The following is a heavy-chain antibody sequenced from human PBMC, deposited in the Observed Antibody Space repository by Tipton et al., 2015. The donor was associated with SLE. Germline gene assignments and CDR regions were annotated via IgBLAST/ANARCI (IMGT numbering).Heavy chain of an antibody. CDR1: GGSISSSSYY. CDR2: IYYSGST. J-gene: IGHJ6*02. Sequence: TLSLTCTVSGGSISSSSYYWGWIRQPPGKGLEWIGSIYYSGSTYYNPSLKSRVTISVDTSKNQFSLKLSSVTAADTAVYYCARDRMDSSSWYSPGGMDVWGQGITVTVSS. CDR3: ARDRMDSSSWYSPGGMDV. D-gene: IGHD6-13*01. V-gene: IGHV4-39*07.